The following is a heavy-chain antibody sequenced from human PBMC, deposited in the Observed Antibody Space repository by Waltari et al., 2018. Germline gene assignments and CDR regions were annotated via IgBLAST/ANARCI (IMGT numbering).Heavy chain of an antibody. Sequence: QVQLQQCGAGLLKPSETLSLTCAVYGGSFSTDYWRWIRQPPGKGLEWIGEVNHSGSTNHNPSLKSRVTMSADTSKSQFSLKLRSVTAADTAVYYCARRIAWYYSSGSYHDYWGQGTLVTVSS. V-gene: IGHV4-34*01. D-gene: IGHD3-10*01. CDR3: ARRIAWYYSSGSYHDY. CDR2: VNHSGST. CDR1: GGSFSTDY. J-gene: IGHJ4*02.